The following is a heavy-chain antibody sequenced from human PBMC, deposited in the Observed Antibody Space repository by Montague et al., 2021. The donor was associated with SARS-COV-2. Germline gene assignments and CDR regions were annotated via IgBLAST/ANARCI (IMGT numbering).Heavy chain of an antibody. CDR1: GASISSTNW. V-gene: IGHV4-4*02. CDR2: MYHTGTT. CDR3: SSRSIAVAYYFDN. J-gene: IGHJ4*02. D-gene: IGHD6-19*01. Sequence: SETLSLSRAVSGASISSTNWGTWVRQPPGKGLEWIGEMYHTGTTKYNPYLMSRVTISLDESNNQFSLKMTSVTAADTAVYYCSSRSIAVAYYFDNWGQGTLVPVSS.